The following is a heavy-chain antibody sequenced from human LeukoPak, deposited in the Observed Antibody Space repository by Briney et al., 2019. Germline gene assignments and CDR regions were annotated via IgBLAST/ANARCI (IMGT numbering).Heavy chain of an antibody. CDR3: ARHTRHYYDSSGDAFDI. J-gene: IGHJ3*02. Sequence: SVKVSCKASGGTFSSYAISWVRQAPGQGREWMGGIIPIFGTANYAQKFQGRVTITTDESTSTAYMELSSLRSEDTAVYYCARHTRHYYDSSGDAFDIWGQGTMVTVSS. V-gene: IGHV1-69*05. CDR1: GGTFSSYA. CDR2: IIPIFGTA. D-gene: IGHD3-22*01.